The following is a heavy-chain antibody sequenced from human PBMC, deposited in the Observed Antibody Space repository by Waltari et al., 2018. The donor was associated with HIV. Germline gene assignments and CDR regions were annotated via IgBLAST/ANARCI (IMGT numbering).Heavy chain of an antibody. D-gene: IGHD3-22*01. CDR1: GYRFSSYG. CDR2: VTDYNGNT. Sequence: GASVKVSCKASGYRFSSYGITWVRQAPGQGLEWLGSVTDYNGNTYYAQSLQGRVSMTTDTYTNTAYMTLRSLRSDDTAIYFCARSGYFDSSGSRNYHYYGMDVWGQGTTVTVSS. J-gene: IGHJ6*02. CDR3: ARSGYFDSSGSRNYHYYGMDV. V-gene: IGHV1-18*01.